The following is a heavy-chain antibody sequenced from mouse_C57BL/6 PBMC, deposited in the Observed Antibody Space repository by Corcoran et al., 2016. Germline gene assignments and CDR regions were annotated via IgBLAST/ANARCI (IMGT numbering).Heavy chain of an antibody. J-gene: IGHJ4*01. D-gene: IGHD1-1*01. CDR3: ARRPYYGSSPYYAMDY. CDR1: GYTFTDYY. Sequence: EVQLQQSGPVLVKPGASVKMSCKASGYTFTDYYMNWVKQSHGKSLEWIGVINPYNGGTSYNQKFKGKATLTVDKSSSTAYMELNSLTSEDSAVYYCARRPYYGSSPYYAMDYWGQGTSVTVSS. V-gene: IGHV1-19*01. CDR2: INPYNGGT.